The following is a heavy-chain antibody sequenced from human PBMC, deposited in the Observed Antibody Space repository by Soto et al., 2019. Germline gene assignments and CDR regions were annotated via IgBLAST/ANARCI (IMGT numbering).Heavy chain of an antibody. CDR2: INQSGST. V-gene: IGHV4-34*01. CDR1: GGSFSGYY. J-gene: IGHJ6*02. Sequence: PSETLSLTCAVYGGSFSGYYWSWIRQPPGKGLEWIGEINQSGSTNYNPSLKSRVTISIDTSKKQFSLKLSSVTAADTAVYYCARGGAEWELLRGYDHSYAMDVWGQGTTVTVSS. CDR3: ARGGAEWELLRGYDHSYAMDV. D-gene: IGHD1-26*01.